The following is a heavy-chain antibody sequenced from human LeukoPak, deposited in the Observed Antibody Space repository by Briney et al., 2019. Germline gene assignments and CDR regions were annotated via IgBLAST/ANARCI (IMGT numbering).Heavy chain of an antibody. CDR1: GFTFSSYS. V-gene: IGHV3-21*01. CDR2: ISSSSSYI. Sequence: GGSLRLSCAASGFTFSSYSKNWVRQAPGKGLEWVSSISSSSSYIYYADSVKGRFTISRDNAKNSLYLQMNSLRAEDTAVYYCARGKRYNWNDWGPMYWGQGTLVTVSS. J-gene: IGHJ4*02. D-gene: IGHD1-1*01. CDR3: ARGKRYNWNDWGPMY.